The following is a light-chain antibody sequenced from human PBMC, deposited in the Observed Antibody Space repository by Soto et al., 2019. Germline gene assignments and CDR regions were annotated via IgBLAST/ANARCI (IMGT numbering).Light chain of an antibody. CDR2: DVD. J-gene: IGLJ1*01. CDR3: SSYTSSMTNV. V-gene: IGLV2-14*03. Sequence: QSVLTQPPYVSGSPGQSITISCTGTSNDVGGYNSVSWYQHLPGKAPKLILYDVDDRPSGVSYRFSGSKSGNTASLTISGLQAAEEADYFCSSYTSSMTNVFGSGTKLTVL. CDR1: SNDVGGYNS.